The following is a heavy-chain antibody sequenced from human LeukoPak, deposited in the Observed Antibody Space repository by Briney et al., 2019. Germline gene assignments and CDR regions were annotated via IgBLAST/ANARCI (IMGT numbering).Heavy chain of an antibody. CDR2: INHSGST. Sequence: SETLSLTCAVYGGSFSGYYWSWIRQPPGKGLEWIGEINHSGSTNYNPSLKSRVTISVDTSKNQFSLKVSSVTAADTAVYYCARHSRTYYDILTGPYGGYFDYWGQRTLVTVSS. V-gene: IGHV4-34*01. J-gene: IGHJ4*02. D-gene: IGHD3-9*01. CDR1: GGSFSGYY. CDR3: ARHSRTYYDILTGPYGGYFDY.